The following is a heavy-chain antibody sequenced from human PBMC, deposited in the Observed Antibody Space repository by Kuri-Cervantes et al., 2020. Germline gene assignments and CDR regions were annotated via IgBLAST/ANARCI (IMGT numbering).Heavy chain of an antibody. V-gene: IGHV1-2*02. CDR2: INPKTGDT. CDR3: ARDRGCSSTSCYDNWFDP. J-gene: IGHJ5*02. D-gene: IGHD2-2*01. CDR1: GYSFTDYH. Sequence: ASVKVSCKASGYSFTDYHIHWVRQAPGQGLEWMGWINPKTGDTNYAQTFQGRVTMTRDTSITTAYMELSSLRSEDTAVYYCARDRGCSSTSCYDNWFDPWGQGTLVTVSS.